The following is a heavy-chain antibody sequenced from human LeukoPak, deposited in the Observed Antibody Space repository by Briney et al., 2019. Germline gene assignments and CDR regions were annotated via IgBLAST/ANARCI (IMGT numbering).Heavy chain of an antibody. V-gene: IGHV4-30-4*07. CDR2: IYYSGST. J-gene: IGHJ6*03. CDR3: ARVSGGNAYYYMDV. D-gene: IGHD4-23*01. CDR1: GGSISSGGYS. Sequence: PSETLSLTCAVSGGSISSGGYSWSWIRQPPGKGLEWIGYIYYSGSTYYNPSLKSRVTISVDTSKNQFSLKLSSVTAADTAVYYCARVSGGNAYYYMDVWGKGTTVTVSS.